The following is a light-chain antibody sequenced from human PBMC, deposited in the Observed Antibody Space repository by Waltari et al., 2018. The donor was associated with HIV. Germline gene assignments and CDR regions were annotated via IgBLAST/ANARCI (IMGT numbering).Light chain of an antibody. V-gene: IGLV2-14*03. CDR1: SSDIRPYSF. Sequence: QSALTQPASVSGSPGQSITISCTGTSSDIRPYSFVSWYQKHPDKAPKLLIYDVDNRPSGVSRRFSGSKSGDTASLTSSSIQADDEADYYCSSYTTTNTVVFGGGTKFTVL. CDR2: DVD. CDR3: SSYTTTNTVV. J-gene: IGLJ2*01.